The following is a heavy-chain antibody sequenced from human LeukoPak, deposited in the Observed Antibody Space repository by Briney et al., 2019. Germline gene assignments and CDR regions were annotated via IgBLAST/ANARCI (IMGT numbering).Heavy chain of an antibody. Sequence: ASVKVSCKASGYTFTSYGISWVRQAPGQGLECMGWISAYNGNTNYAQKLQGGVTMTTDTSTSTAYMELRSLRSDDTAVYYCARLRITMVRGVIIGGDYFDYWGQGTLVTVSS. D-gene: IGHD3-10*01. V-gene: IGHV1-18*04. CDR1: GYTFTSYG. J-gene: IGHJ4*02. CDR2: ISAYNGNT. CDR3: ARLRITMVRGVIIGGDYFDY.